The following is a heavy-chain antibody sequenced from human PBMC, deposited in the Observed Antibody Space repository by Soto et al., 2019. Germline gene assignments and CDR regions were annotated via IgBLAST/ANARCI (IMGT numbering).Heavy chain of an antibody. Sequence: QVQLQESGPGLVKPSETLSLTCTVSGDSISSYYWSWFRQSPGKGLEWIGYIHYSGSIDYNPSLKSRVTMSVDASKNQFSLSLNSVSAADTAVYYCVGGRWLQLPGYWGQGTLVTVSS. V-gene: IGHV4-59*01. D-gene: IGHD5-12*01. CDR3: VGGRWLQLPGY. CDR2: IHYSGSI. CDR1: GDSISSYY. J-gene: IGHJ4*02.